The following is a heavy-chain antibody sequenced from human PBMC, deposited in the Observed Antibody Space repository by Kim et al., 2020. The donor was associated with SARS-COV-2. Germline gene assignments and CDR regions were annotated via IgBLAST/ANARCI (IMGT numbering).Heavy chain of an antibody. J-gene: IGHJ5*02. CDR3: ARGGMIVGANWFDP. Sequence: TPSLKSRVTISVAPSKNPFSLKRSAVTAADTAVYYCARGGMIVGANWFDPWGQGTLVTVSS. V-gene: IGHV4-34*01. D-gene: IGHD3-22*01.